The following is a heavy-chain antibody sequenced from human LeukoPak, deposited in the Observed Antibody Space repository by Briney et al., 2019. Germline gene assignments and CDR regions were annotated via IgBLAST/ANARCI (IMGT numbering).Heavy chain of an antibody. D-gene: IGHD6-13*01. Sequence: GASVKVSCKASGYTFTSYGISWVRQAPGQGLEWMGWMSAYNGNTNYAQKLQGRVTMTTDTSASTAYMELRSLRSDDTAVYYCARDDSHSSRDYYYGMDVWGQGTTVIVSS. CDR1: GYTFTSYG. J-gene: IGHJ6*02. CDR2: MSAYNGNT. V-gene: IGHV1-18*01. CDR3: ARDDSHSSRDYYYGMDV.